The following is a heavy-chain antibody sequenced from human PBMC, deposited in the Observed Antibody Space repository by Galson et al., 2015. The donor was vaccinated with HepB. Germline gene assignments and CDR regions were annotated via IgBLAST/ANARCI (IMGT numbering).Heavy chain of an antibody. J-gene: IGHJ4*02. V-gene: IGHV3-15*01. CDR1: GFTFSKAW. Sequence: SLRLSCATSGFTFSKAWMSWVRQAPGKGLEWVGRIKSRVNGGTTDYAAPVKGRFSISRDDSRNTLFLQMNSLKTEDTAIYYCATDGDRSGTYFDYWGQGTLVTVSS. D-gene: IGHD6-19*01. CDR2: IKSRVNGGTT. CDR3: ATDGDRSGTYFDY.